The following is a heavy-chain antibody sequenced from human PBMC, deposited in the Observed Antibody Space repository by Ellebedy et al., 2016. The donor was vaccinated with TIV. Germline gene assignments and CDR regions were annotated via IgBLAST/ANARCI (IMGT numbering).Heavy chain of an antibody. D-gene: IGHD1-26*01. CDR2: ISVISDKI. V-gene: IGHV3-48*02. CDR1: GFTVSSNY. Sequence: GESLKISXAASGFTVSSNYMSWVRQAPGKGLEWVSYISVISDKIVYADSVRGRFTISRDNAKNSVYLQMNSLRNEDTAVYYCTRVRGRGSGDDYWGRGTLVTVSS. CDR3: TRVRGRGSGDDY. J-gene: IGHJ4*02.